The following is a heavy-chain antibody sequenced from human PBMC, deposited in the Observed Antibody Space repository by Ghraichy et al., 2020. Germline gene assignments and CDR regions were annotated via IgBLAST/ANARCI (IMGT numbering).Heavy chain of an antibody. D-gene: IGHD1-26*01. CDR3: ARGGREPKRYYMDV. J-gene: IGHJ6*03. CDR1: GGSFSGYY. V-gene: IGHV4-34*01. Sequence: SETLSLTCAVYGGSFSGYYWSWIRQPPGKGLEWIGEINHSGSTNYNPSLKSRVTISVDTSKNQFSLKLSSVTAADTAVYYCARGGREPKRYYMDVWGKGTTVTVSS. CDR2: INHSGST.